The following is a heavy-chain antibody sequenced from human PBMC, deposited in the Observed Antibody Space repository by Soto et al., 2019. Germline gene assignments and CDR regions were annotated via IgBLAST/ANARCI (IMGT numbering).Heavy chain of an antibody. J-gene: IGHJ4*02. D-gene: IGHD6-19*01. CDR3: ARSYSSGWEFDY. CDR1: GFTFSNYY. CDR2: ISSTGRTI. Sequence: GVLRLSCGASGFTFSNYYMSWIRQAPGKGLEWVSYISSTGRTIYYADSVKGRFTVSRDNAQNSLSLKLNSLRVEDTAVYYCARSYSSGWEFDYWGQGTQVTLSS. V-gene: IGHV3-11*01.